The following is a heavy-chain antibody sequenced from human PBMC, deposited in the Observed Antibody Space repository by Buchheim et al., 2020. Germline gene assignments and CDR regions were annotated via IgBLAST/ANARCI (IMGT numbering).Heavy chain of an antibody. J-gene: IGHJ4*02. CDR3: AREVGVELRIFDY. V-gene: IGHV4-59*01. D-gene: IGHD1-7*01. CDR2: IYYSGST. CDR1: GGSISSYY. Sequence: QVQLQESGPGLVKPSETLSLTCTVSGGSISSYYWSWIRQPPGKGLEWIGYIYYSGSTNYNPSLKSRVTISVDTSKNQFSLKLSSVTAADTAVYYCAREVGVELRIFDYWGQGTL.